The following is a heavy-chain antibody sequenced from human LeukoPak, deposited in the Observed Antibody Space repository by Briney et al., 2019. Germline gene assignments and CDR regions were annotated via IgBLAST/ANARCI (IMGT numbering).Heavy chain of an antibody. Sequence: KSSETLSLTCTVSGYSISSGNFWGWIRQSPGKGLEWIGTIHHSGTTYYNPSLKSRVTISADTSKNQFSLSLSSVTAADTAVYYCARGNLVATLYFDYWGQGALVTVSS. D-gene: IGHD5-12*01. CDR2: IHHSGTT. CDR1: GYSISSGNF. CDR3: ARGNLVATLYFDY. V-gene: IGHV4-38-2*02. J-gene: IGHJ4*02.